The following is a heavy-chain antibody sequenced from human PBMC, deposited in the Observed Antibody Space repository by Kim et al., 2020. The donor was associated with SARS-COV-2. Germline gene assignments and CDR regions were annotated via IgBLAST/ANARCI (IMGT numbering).Heavy chain of an antibody. V-gene: IGHV5-51*01. CDR3: ARRGQWLETGYFV. CDR2: IYPGDSDT. CDR1: GYSFTSYW. Sequence: GESLKTSCKGSGYSFTSYWIGWVRQMPGKGLEWMGSIYPGDSDTRYSPSFQGQVTISADKSISTAYLQWSSLKASDTAMYYCARRGQWLETGYFVWGQGTLVTVSS. J-gene: IGHJ4*02. D-gene: IGHD6-19*01.